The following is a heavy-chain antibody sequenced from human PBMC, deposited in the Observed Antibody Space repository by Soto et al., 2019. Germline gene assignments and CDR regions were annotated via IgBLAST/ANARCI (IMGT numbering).Heavy chain of an antibody. V-gene: IGHV4-4*02. CDR3: ARWRYSSSSGPYYYGMDV. J-gene: IGHJ6*02. CDR2: IYHSGST. Sequence: LSLTCAVSGGSISSSNWWSWVRQPPGKGLEWVGEIYHSGSTNYNPSLKSRVTISVDKSKNQFSLKLSSVTAADTAVYYCARWRYSSSSGPYYYGMDVWGQGTTVTVSS. CDR1: GGSISSSNW. D-gene: IGHD6-6*01.